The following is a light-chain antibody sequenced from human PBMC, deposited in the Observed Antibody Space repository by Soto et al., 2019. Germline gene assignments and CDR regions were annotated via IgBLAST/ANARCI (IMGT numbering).Light chain of an antibody. V-gene: IGKV1-12*01. Sequence: DIQMTQSPSSVSASVGDRVTITCRASQTVRYWLAWYQQIPGKAPKILIKGASSLQSGVPSRFSGSGSGTDFTLTIINLQPEDFATYYCQQAYTFPLALGGGTKVEI. J-gene: IGKJ4*01. CDR1: QTVRYW. CDR3: QQAYTFPLA. CDR2: GAS.